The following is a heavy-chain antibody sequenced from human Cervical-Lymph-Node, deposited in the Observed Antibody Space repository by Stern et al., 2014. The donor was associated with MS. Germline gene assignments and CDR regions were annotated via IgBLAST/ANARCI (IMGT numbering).Heavy chain of an antibody. CDR2: INSDGSLT. CDR3: VRSRRGDFDS. CDR1: GFTSSSHW. Sequence: EVQLVESGGGLVRPGGSLRLSCAASGFTSSSHWMHWVRQVPGPGLVAVSRINSDGSLTDYADAVKGRFTISRDNAKDTLYLQMNNLRVDDTAVYYCVRSRRGDFDSWGQGTLVTVSS. J-gene: IGHJ4*02. V-gene: IGHV3-74*02.